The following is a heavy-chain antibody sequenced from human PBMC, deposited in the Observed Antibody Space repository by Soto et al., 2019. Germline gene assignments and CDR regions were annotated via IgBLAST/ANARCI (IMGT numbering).Heavy chain of an antibody. Sequence: SVKVSCKASGGTFSSYAISWVRQAPGQGLEWMGGIIPIFGTANYAQKFQGRVTITADESTSTAYMELSSLRSEDTAVYYCAREETIAVAGFDYWGQGTLVTVSS. CDR3: AREETIAVAGFDY. J-gene: IGHJ4*02. CDR1: GGTFSSYA. D-gene: IGHD6-19*01. CDR2: IIPIFGTA. V-gene: IGHV1-69*13.